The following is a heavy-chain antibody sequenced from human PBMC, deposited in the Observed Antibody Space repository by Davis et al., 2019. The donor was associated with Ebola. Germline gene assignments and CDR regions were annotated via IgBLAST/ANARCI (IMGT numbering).Heavy chain of an antibody. CDR1: GFTFSSSA. CDR2: ISSNGGST. V-gene: IGHV3-64*01. Sequence: GGSLRLSCAASGFTFSSSAMHWVRQAPGRGLEYVSAISSNGGSTYYANSVKGRFTISRDNSKNTLYLQMGSLRAEDMAVYYCAEIYWVRYGMDVWGQGTTVTVSS. D-gene: IGHD2-8*02. CDR3: AEIYWVRYGMDV. J-gene: IGHJ6*02.